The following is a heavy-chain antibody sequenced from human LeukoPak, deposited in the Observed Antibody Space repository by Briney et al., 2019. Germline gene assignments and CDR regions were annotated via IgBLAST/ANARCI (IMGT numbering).Heavy chain of an antibody. CDR1: GGSISSYY. V-gene: IGHV4-59*07. CDR2: IYYSGSP. Sequence: PSDTLSLTCTVSGGSISSYYCSWIRQPPGQGLEWIGYIYYSGSPNYNPSLKSRVTISVDRSKNQFALKLTSGTAADTAVYYCAIGEIYFDYWGQGTLVTVSS. CDR3: AIGEIYFDY. J-gene: IGHJ4*02. D-gene: IGHD5-24*01.